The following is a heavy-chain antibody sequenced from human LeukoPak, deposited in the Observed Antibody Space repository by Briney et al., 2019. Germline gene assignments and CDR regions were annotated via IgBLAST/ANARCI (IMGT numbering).Heavy chain of an antibody. CDR1: GFTFSSYS. CDR2: ISSSSSYI. V-gene: IGHV3-21*04. D-gene: IGHD6-13*01. CDR3: AKERTSSWADDS. J-gene: IGHJ5*01. Sequence: GGSLRLSCAASGFTFSSYSMNWVRQAPGKGLEWVSSISSSSSYIYYAASVKGRFTISRDNSKNTLYLEMNSLRVEDTAVYYCAKERTSSWADDSWGQGTLVTVSS.